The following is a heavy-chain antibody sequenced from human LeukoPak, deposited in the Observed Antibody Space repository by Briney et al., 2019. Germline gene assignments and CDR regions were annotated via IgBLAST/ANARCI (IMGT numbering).Heavy chain of an antibody. J-gene: IGHJ4*02. CDR3: ARDTSGYTFDD. D-gene: IGHD5-18*01. CDR1: GFTFSDYY. V-gene: IGHV3-11*06. CDR2: ISSSSSYT. Sequence: GGSLRLSCAASGFTFSDYYMSWVRQAPGKGLEWVSYISSSSSYTNYADSVKGRFTISRDNAKNSLYLQMNSLRAEDTAVYYCARDTSGYTFDDWGQGTLVTVSS.